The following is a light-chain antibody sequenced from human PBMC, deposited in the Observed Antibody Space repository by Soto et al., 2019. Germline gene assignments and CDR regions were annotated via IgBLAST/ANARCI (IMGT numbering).Light chain of an antibody. CDR3: HQYGSSRGT. CDR2: GAS. J-gene: IGKJ1*01. Sequence: EVVLTHSTGTLSLSPGERATLSCSASQSVSSSYLAWYQQKPGQAPRLLIYGASSRATGIPDRFSGSGSGTDFTLTISRLEPEDFAVYYCHQYGSSRGTFGQGTKVDIK. CDR1: QSVSSSY. V-gene: IGKV3-20*01.